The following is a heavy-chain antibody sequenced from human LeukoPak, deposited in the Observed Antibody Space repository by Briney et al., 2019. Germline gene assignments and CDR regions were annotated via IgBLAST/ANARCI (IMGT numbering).Heavy chain of an antibody. Sequence: ASVKVSCKASGYTFTGYYMHWVRQAPGQGLEWMGWINPNSGGTNYAQKFQGRVTMTRDTSINTAYMELSRLRSDDTAVYYCARVMGIAAAGNFDYWGQGTLVTVSS. CDR3: ARVMGIAAAGNFDY. D-gene: IGHD6-13*01. CDR1: GYTFTGYY. V-gene: IGHV1-2*02. J-gene: IGHJ4*02. CDR2: INPNSGGT.